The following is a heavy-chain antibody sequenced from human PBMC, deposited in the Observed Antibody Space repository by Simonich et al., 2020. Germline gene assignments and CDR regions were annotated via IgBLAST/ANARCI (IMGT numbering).Heavy chain of an antibody. J-gene: IGHJ4*02. V-gene: IGHV1-2*02. CDR3: ARSAGSTGDFDY. CDR2: INPNSGGT. CDR1: GYTFTGYY. D-gene: IGHD7-27*01. Sequence: QVQLVQSGAEVKKPGASVKVSCKASGYTFTGYYMHWVRQAPGQGLEWMGWINPNSGGTNDAQKFQGRVTMTRDTSISTAYMELSRLRSDDTAVYYCARSAGSTGDFDYWGQGTLVTVSS.